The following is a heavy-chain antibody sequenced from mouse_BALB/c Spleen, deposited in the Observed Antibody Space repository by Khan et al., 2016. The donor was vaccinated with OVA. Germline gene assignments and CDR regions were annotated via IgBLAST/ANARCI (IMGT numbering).Heavy chain of an antibody. CDR2: VSTGGHYT. J-gene: IGHJ3*01. V-gene: IGHV5-6*01. CDR3: ARLAYYYDSEGFAY. Sequence: DVQGVESGGDVVKPGGSLKLSCAASGFTFSTYGMSWVRQTPDKRLEWVATVSTGGHYTYYPDTVKGRFTISRDNAKNTLYLQMSSLKSEDTAMFYCARLAYYYDSEGFAYWGQGTLVTVSA. CDR1: GFTFSTYG. D-gene: IGHD1-1*01.